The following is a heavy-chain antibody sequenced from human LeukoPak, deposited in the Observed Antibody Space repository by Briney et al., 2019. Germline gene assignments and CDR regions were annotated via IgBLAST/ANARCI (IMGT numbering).Heavy chain of an antibody. V-gene: IGHV4-59*12. CDR1: GGSISSYY. D-gene: IGHD3-22*01. CDR2: IYYSGST. J-gene: IGHJ3*02. CDR3: ARAPGSSGYEYRAFDI. Sequence: SETLSLTCTVSGGSISSYYWSWIRQPPGKGLEWIGYIYYSGSTNYNPSLKSRVTISVDTSKNQFSLQLNSVTPEDTAVYYCARAPGSSGYEYRAFDIWGQGTMVTVSS.